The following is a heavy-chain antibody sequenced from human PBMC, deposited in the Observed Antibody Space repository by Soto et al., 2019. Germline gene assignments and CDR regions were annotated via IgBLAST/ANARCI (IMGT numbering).Heavy chain of an antibody. CDR1: GDSVSNHF. D-gene: IGHD2-21*01. V-gene: IGHV4-59*08. J-gene: IGHJ4*02. CDR2: IHYSGTA. Sequence: QVHLQESGPGLVRPSETLSLTCTVSGDSVSNHFWSWIRQPPGKGLEWIAFIHYSGTANSNPSLRSRVTISVDTPKNQFSLRLTSVTAADTAVYYCARHPRTSGGERTFDYWGQGTMVAVSS. CDR3: ARHPRTSGGERTFDY.